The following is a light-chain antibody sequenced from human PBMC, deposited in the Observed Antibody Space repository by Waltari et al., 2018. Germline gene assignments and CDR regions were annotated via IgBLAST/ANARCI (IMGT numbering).Light chain of an antibody. CDR3: QQYINPPYT. CDR1: QSLLSTSDHRNH. J-gene: IGKJ2*01. Sequence: DIVVTQSPDSLTVSLGATATISRKSSQSLLSTSDHRNHLAWYQQKPGQPPNLLIYRASSRESGVPDRFSAYGSGTDFTLTISSLQAEDVAVYYCQQYINPPYTFGQGTKLQI. V-gene: IGKV4-1*01. CDR2: RAS.